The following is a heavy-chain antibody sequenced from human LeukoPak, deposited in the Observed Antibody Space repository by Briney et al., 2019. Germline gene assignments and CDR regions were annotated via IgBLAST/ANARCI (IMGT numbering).Heavy chain of an antibody. D-gene: IGHD5-12*01. J-gene: IGHJ4*02. CDR1: GGSISSSSYY. CDR3: AGGGWLPYYFDY. V-gene: IGHV4-39*07. Sequence: SETLSLTCTVSGGSISSSSYYWGWIRQPPGKGLEWIGRIYTSGSTNYNPSLKSRVTMSVDTSKNQFSLKLSSVTAADTAVYYCAGGGWLPYYFDYWGQGTLVTVSS. CDR2: IYTSGST.